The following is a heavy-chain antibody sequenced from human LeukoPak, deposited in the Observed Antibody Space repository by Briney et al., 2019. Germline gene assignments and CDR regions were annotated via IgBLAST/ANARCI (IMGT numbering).Heavy chain of an antibody. D-gene: IGHD5/OR15-5a*01. J-gene: IGHJ4*02. CDR2: ISSSSSYI. CDR3: ARDLYLLDY. V-gene: IGHV3-21*01. CDR1: GFTFSSYS. Sequence: GGSLTLPCADSGFTFSSYSMNWVRQAPGKGLEWVSSISSSSSYIYYADSVKGRFTISRDNAKNSLYLQMNSLRAEDTAVFYCARDLYLLDYWGRGTLVTVSS.